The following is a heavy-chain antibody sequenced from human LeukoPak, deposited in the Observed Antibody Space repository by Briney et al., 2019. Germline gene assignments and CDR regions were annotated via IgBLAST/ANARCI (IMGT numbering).Heavy chain of an antibody. V-gene: IGHV4-30-4*08. J-gene: IGHJ4*02. CDR2: IYYSGST. Sequence: PSETLSLTCAASGYSISSGYYWSWIRQPPGKGLEWIGYIYYSGSTYYNPSLKSRVTISLDTSKNQFSLKLSSVTAADTAVYYCVRTEVSSGSEDYWGQGTLVTVSS. CDR3: VRTEVSSGSEDY. D-gene: IGHD6-19*01. CDR1: GYSISSGYY.